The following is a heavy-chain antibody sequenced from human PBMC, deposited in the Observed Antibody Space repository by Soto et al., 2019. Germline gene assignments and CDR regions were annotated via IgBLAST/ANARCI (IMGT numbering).Heavy chain of an antibody. V-gene: IGHV1-69*13. CDR3: ARVDCTNGVCAGWFDP. Sequence: GASVKVSCKASGGTFSSYAISWVRQAPGQGLEWMGGIIPIFGTANYAQKFQGRVTITADESTSTAYMELSSLRSEDTAVYYCARVDCTNGVCAGWFDPWGQGTLVTVSS. CDR2: IIPIFGTA. J-gene: IGHJ5*02. CDR1: GGTFSSYA. D-gene: IGHD2-8*01.